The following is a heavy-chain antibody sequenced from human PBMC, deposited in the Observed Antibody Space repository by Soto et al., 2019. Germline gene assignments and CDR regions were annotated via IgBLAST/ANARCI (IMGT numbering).Heavy chain of an antibody. D-gene: IGHD1-26*01. J-gene: IGHJ4*02. CDR3: ARDLGPNPRSTTSGY. V-gene: IGHV1-18*01. Sequence: QVQLVQSGAEVKKPGASVKVSCKASGYTFTSYGISWVRQAPGQGLEWMGWISAYNGNTNYAQKLQGRVTMTTDTSTSTAYMEMRSLRSDDTAVYYGARDLGPNPRSTTSGYWVQGTLVTVSS. CDR2: ISAYNGNT. CDR1: GYTFTSYG.